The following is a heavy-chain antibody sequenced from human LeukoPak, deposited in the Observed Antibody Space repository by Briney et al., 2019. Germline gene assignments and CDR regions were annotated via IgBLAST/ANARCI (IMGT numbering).Heavy chain of an antibody. V-gene: IGHV3-30*02. CDR3: AKDPITMVRGASTRGYFDY. CDR2: IRYDGGNK. J-gene: IGHJ4*02. D-gene: IGHD3-10*01. CDR1: GFTFSNYG. Sequence: RGSLRLSCAASGFTFSNYGMHWVRQAPGKGLEWVAFIRYDGGNKYFADSVRGRFTISRDNFRNTLYLQMNSLRGGDTAVYYCAKDPITMVRGASTRGYFDYWGQGTRVTVSS.